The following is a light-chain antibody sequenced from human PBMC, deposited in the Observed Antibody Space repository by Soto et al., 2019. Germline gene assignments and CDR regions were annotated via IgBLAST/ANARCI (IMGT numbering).Light chain of an antibody. V-gene: IGKV3-20*01. CDR3: QKYSSSPLT. Sequence: EIVLTQSPGTLSLSPGERATLSCRASQSVSSSYLAWYQQKPGQAPRLLIYGASSRATGIPDRFSGSGSGTDFTITISRLEPEDFAIYYCQKYSSSPLTFGGGTKVEIK. J-gene: IGKJ4*01. CDR1: QSVSSSY. CDR2: GAS.